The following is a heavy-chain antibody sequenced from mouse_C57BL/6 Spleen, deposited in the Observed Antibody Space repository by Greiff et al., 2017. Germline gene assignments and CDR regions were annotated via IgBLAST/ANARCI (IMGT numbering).Heavy chain of an antibody. CDR1: GYAFSSSW. CDR2: IYPGDGDT. J-gene: IGHJ3*01. V-gene: IGHV1-82*01. CDR3: GSSSGEGFAY. Sequence: QVQLQQSGPELVKPGASVKISCKASGYAFSSSWLNWVKQRPGNGLEWIGRIYPGDGDTNYNGQFKGKATLTADKSSSTAYMQLSGLTSEVSAVYCCGSSSGEGFAYWGQGTLVTVSA.